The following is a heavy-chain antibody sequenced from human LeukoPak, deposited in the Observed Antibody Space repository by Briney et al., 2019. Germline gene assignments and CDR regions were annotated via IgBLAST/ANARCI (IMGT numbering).Heavy chain of an antibody. CDR3: AREYSYGFDY. J-gene: IGHJ4*02. CDR1: GGSISSGGYY. Sequence: SETLSLTCTVSGGSISSGGYYWSWIRQHPGKGLEWIGYIYYSGSTYYNPSLKSRVTISVDTSKNQFSLKLSSVTAADTAVYYCAREYSYGFDYWGQGTLVTVSS. V-gene: IGHV4-31*03. D-gene: IGHD5-18*01. CDR2: IYYSGST.